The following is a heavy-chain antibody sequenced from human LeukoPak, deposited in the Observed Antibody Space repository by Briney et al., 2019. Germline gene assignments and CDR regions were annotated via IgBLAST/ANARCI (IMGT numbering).Heavy chain of an antibody. D-gene: IGHD3-16*01. CDR3: ARAPAGGWYNWFDP. Sequence: ASVKVSCKASGYTFTSYDINWVRQATGQGLEWMGWMNPNSGNTGYAQKFQGRVTMTRNISISTAYMELSSLRSEDTAVYYCARAPAGGWYNWFDPWGQGTLVTVSS. CDR2: MNPNSGNT. V-gene: IGHV1-8*01. CDR1: GYTFTSYD. J-gene: IGHJ5*02.